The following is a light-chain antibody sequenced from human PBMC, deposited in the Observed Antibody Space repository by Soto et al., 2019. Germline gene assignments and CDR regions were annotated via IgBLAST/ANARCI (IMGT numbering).Light chain of an antibody. CDR1: QSVSSSY. CDR3: QQDGSSLPP. V-gene: IGKV3-20*01. J-gene: IGKJ5*01. CDR2: GAS. Sequence: EIVLTKSPGTLSLSPGERATLSCRASQSVSSSYLAWYQQKPGQAPRLLIYGASSRATGIPDRFSGSGSGTDFTLTISRLEPEDFAVYYCQQDGSSLPPFGQGTRLEIK.